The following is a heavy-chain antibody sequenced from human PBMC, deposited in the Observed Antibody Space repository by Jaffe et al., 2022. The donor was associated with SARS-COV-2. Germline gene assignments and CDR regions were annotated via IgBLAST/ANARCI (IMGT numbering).Heavy chain of an antibody. J-gene: IGHJ3*02. CDR2: INAGNGNT. Sequence: QVQLVQSGAEVKKPGASVKVSCKASGYTFTSYAMHWVRQAPGQRLEWMGWINAGNGNTKYSQKFQGRVTITRDTSASTAYMELSSLRSEDTAVYYCARDEGGSHGLDAFDIWGQGTMVTVSS. CDR1: GYTFTSYA. V-gene: IGHV1-3*01. CDR3: ARDEGGSHGLDAFDI. D-gene: IGHD3-16*01.